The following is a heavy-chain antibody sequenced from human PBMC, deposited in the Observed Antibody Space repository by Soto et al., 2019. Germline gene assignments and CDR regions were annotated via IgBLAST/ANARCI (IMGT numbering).Heavy chain of an antibody. Sequence: EVQLVESGGGLVQPGGSLRLSCAASGFRFSSYSMNWVCQAPGKGPEWVSYIDHSSSSVRYVDSVEGRFTISRDNAKDSLSLQMNSLRVEDTAMYYCAVGIAVARGYFDLWGRGTLVPVSS. D-gene: IGHD6-19*01. CDR3: AVGIAVARGYFDL. J-gene: IGHJ2*01. V-gene: IGHV3-48*04. CDR1: GFRFSSYS. CDR2: IDHSSSSV.